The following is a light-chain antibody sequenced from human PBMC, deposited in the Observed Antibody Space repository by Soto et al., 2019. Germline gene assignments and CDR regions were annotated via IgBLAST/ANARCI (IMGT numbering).Light chain of an antibody. V-gene: IGLV2-8*01. Sequence: QSVLTQPPSASGSPGQSGTISCTGTSSDVGNYNYVSWYQQHPGKAPKLMIYEVSKRPSGVPDRFSGSKSGNTASLTVSGLQAEDEADYYCSSYAGSKTLFGGGTKVTVL. J-gene: IGLJ3*02. CDR3: SSYAGSKTL. CDR1: SSDVGNYNY. CDR2: EVS.